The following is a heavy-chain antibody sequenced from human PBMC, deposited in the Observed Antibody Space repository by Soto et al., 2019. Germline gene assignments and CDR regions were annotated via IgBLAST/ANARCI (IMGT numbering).Heavy chain of an antibody. J-gene: IGHJ6*02. CDR1: GFTFSDYY. Sequence: QVQLVESGGGLVKPGGSLRLSCAASGFTFSDYYMSWIRQAPGKGLEWVSYISSSSSYTNYADSVKGRFTISRDNAKNSLYLQMNSLRAEDTAVYYCARDGPDPLRLGELSLYPPRVDVWGQGTTVTVSS. CDR2: ISSSSSYT. V-gene: IGHV3-11*05. CDR3: ARDGPDPLRLGELSLYPPRVDV. D-gene: IGHD3-16*02.